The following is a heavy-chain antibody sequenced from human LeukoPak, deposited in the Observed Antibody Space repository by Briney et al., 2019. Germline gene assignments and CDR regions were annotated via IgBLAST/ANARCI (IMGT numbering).Heavy chain of an antibody. D-gene: IGHD6-19*01. Sequence: SETLSLTCTVSGGSISSYYWSWIRQPPGKGLEWIGYIYYSGSTNYNPSLKSRATISVDTSKNQFSLKLSSVTAADTAVYYCARDRSGWREFDYWGQGTLVTVSS. CDR1: GGSISSYY. CDR2: IYYSGST. J-gene: IGHJ4*02. V-gene: IGHV4-59*01. CDR3: ARDRSGWREFDY.